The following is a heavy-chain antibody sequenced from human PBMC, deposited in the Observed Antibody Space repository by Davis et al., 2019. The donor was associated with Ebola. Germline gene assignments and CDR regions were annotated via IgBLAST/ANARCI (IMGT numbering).Heavy chain of an antibody. CDR3: ARGGYDFWSGYYYGYGMDV. J-gene: IGHJ6*02. CDR2: INHSGST. CDR1: GGSFSGYY. V-gene: IGHV4-34*01. Sequence: ESLKISCAVYGGSFSGYYWSWIRQPPGKGLEWIGEINHSGSTNYNPSLKSRVTISVDTSKNQFSLKLSSVTAADTAVYYCARGGYDFWSGYYYGYGMDVWGQGTTVTVSS. D-gene: IGHD3-3*01.